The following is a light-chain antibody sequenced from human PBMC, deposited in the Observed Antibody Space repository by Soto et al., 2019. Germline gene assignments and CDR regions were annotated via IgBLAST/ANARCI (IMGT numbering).Light chain of an antibody. CDR2: STS. J-gene: IGKJ2*01. CDR3: QQYGRSPNT. V-gene: IGKV3-20*01. CDR1: QNVSSTY. Sequence: EVVLTQSPGTLSLSPGERATLSCRASQNVSSTYLAWYQQKPGQSPRLLIYSTSSRATGIPDRFSGSGSGTDYSLTISRLEPEDFAVYYCQQYGRSPNTFGQGTKLEL.